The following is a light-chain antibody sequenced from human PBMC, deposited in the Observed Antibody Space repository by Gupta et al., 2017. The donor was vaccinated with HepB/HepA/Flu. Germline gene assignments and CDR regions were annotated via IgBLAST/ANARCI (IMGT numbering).Light chain of an antibody. J-gene: IGKJ1*01. CDR3: HEYGGT. CDR1: QSVSSSY. Sequence: EIVLTQSPGTLSLSPGERATLSCRASQSVSSSYLAGYQQKPGQAHRLLSYGEASRATGITARVSGSEYGTDFTRTSSRMELEDCEGEGGHEYGGTFGQGTKVEIK. CDR2: GEA. V-gene: IGKV3-20*01.